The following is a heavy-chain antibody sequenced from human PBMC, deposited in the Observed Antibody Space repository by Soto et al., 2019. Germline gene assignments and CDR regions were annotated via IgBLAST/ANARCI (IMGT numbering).Heavy chain of an antibody. Sequence: QVQLVQSGAEVKKPGASVKVSCKASGYTFTSYYMHWVRQAPVQGLEWMGIINPSGGSTSYAQKFQGRVTMTRDTSTSTVYMELSSLRSEDTAVYYWARDWRIAAAGTGWFDPCGQGTLVTVSS. J-gene: IGHJ5*02. CDR3: ARDWRIAAAGTGWFDP. D-gene: IGHD6-13*01. CDR2: INPSGGST. CDR1: GYTFTSYY. V-gene: IGHV1-46*01.